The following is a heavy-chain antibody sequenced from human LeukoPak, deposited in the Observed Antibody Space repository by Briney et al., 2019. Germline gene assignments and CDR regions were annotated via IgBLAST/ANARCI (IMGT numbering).Heavy chain of an antibody. D-gene: IGHD6-19*01. CDR3: AREPPQSSSGWYNWFDP. CDR2: IIPMFVTA. J-gene: IGHJ5*02. Sequence: SVKVSCKASGGTFSSYAISWVRQAPRQGPEWMGGIIPMFVTANYAQKFPGTVTITTDESTSTAYMEMSSLRSEDTAVYYSAREPPQSSSGWYNWFDPWGQGTLVTVSS. V-gene: IGHV1-69*05. CDR1: GGTFSSYA.